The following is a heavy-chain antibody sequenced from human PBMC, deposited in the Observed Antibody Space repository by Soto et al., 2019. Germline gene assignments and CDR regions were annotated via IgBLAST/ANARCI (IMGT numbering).Heavy chain of an antibody. CDR3: ARIYCSGGSCYGPRPYSRFDP. Sequence: SETLSLTCAVSGYSISSGYYWGWIRQPPGKGLEWIGSIYHSGSTYYNPSLKSRVTISVDTSKNQFSLKLSSVTAADTAVYYCARIYCSGGSCYGPRPYSRFDPLGQGTLVTVSS. V-gene: IGHV4-38-2*01. D-gene: IGHD2-15*01. CDR1: GYSISSGYY. CDR2: IYHSGST. J-gene: IGHJ5*02.